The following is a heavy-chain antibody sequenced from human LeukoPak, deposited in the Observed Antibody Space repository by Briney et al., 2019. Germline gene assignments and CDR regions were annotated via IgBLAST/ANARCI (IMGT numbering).Heavy chain of an antibody. J-gene: IGHJ4*02. CDR1: GFTFSSYA. Sequence: PGGSLRLSCAASGFTFSSYAMHWVRQAPGKGLEWVAVISYDGSNKYYADSVKGRFTISRDNARNTLYLQLSSLRAEDSGVYYCARDTFQPGLIDSWGQGTLVTVSS. CDR2: ISYDGSNK. CDR3: ARDTFQPGLIDS. D-gene: IGHD2-2*01. V-gene: IGHV3-30*04.